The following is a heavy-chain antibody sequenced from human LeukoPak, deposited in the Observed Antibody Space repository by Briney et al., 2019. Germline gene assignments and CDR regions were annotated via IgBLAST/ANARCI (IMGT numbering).Heavy chain of an antibody. CDR2: ISYDGSNK. J-gene: IGHJ4*02. V-gene: IGHV3-30*18. CDR3: ANLPL. CDR1: GFTFSAYG. Sequence: GGSLRLSCTASGFTFSAYGMHWVRQAPGKGLEWVAVISYDGSNKYYADSVKGRFIISRDNSKNTLYLQMNSLRPEDAAVYYCANLPLWGQGTLVTVSS.